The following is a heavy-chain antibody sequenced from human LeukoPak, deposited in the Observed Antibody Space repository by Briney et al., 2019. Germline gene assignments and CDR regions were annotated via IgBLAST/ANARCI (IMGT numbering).Heavy chain of an antibody. D-gene: IGHD3-3*01. CDR3: ARGLGYDFWSGYSPGYYFDY. Sequence: ASVKVSCKASGYTFTSYGISWVRQAPGQGLEWMGWISAYNGNTNYAQKLQGRVTMTTDTSTSTAYMELRSLRSDDTAVYYCARGLGYDFWSGYSPGYYFDYRGQGTLVTVSS. J-gene: IGHJ4*02. CDR2: ISAYNGNT. CDR1: GYTFTSYG. V-gene: IGHV1-18*01.